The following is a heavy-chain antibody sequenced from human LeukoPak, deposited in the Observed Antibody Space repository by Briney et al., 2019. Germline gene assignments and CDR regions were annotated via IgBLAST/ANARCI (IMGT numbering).Heavy chain of an antibody. CDR2: ISSGGSSI. Sequence: GGSLTLSCAASGFTFNTYEMNWVRQAPGKGLAWVSYISSGGSSIYYADSVKGRFTISRDNAKNSLYLQMNSLRAEDTAVYYCARRQFYYYGMDVWGQGTTVTVSS. J-gene: IGHJ6*02. V-gene: IGHV3-48*03. D-gene: IGHD5-24*01. CDR1: GFTFNTYE. CDR3: ARRQFYYYGMDV.